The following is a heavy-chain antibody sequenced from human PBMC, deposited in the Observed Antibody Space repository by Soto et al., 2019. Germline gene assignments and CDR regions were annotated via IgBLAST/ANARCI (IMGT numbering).Heavy chain of an antibody. V-gene: IGHV4-30-4*01. CDR2: IHNSGSP. J-gene: IGHJ4*02. CDR3: ARGSTTEKVDS. Sequence: QVQLQESGPGLVRPSQTLSLTCSVSGASIHNGGYFWSWIRQSPEKGLEWIGHIHNSGSPYNNPSLRSRVTISADTSSVTAADTAIYYCARGSTTEKVDSWGQGILVTVSS. CDR1: GASIHNGGYF.